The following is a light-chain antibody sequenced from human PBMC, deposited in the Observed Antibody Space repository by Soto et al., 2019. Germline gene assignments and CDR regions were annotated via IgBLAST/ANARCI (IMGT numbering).Light chain of an antibody. V-gene: IGKV1-9*01. CDR1: HDISTF. CDR2: EAS. Sequence: IQMTQSPSSLSASVGDRVTITCRASHDISTFLAWYQQKPGKAPKLLIYEASTLQSGVPSRFSGSGSGTEFTLTISGLLPEDFAAYHCQQLYTLPFTFGQGTRLEI. J-gene: IGKJ5*01. CDR3: QQLYTLPFT.